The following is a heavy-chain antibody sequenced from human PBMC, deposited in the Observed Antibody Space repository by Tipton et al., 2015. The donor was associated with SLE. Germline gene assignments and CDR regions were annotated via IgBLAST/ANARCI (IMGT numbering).Heavy chain of an antibody. CDR1: GGSISSYY. V-gene: IGHV4-59*01. D-gene: IGHD1-26*01. Sequence: TLSLTCTVSGGSISSYYWSWIRQPPGKGLEWIGYIYYSGSTNYNPSLKSRVTISVDTSKNQFPLKLSSVTAADTAVYYCARSRIVGASGGGADAFDIWGQGTMVTVSS. J-gene: IGHJ3*02. CDR2: IYYSGST. CDR3: ARSRIVGASGGGADAFDI.